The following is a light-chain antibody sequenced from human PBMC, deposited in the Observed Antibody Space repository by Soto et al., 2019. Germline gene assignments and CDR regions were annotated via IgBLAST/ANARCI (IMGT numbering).Light chain of an antibody. CDR2: DVS. Sequence: QSVLTQPASVSGSPGQSIIISCTGTSSDIGGSKYVTWYQQPPGRAPRIIIYDVSDRPSGVSIRFSGSKSGTTAYLTISRLQAEDEADYYCGSYTTFTSLVFGGGTKLTVL. J-gene: IGLJ3*02. CDR3: GSYTTFTSLV. V-gene: IGLV2-14*01. CDR1: SSDIGGSKY.